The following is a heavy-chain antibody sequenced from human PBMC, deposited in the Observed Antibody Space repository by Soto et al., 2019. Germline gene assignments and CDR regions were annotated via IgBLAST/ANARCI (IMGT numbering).Heavy chain of an antibody. CDR1: GGTFSSYA. J-gene: IGHJ4*02. CDR2: IIPIFGTA. CDR3: AVGVAAPGYYFDY. V-gene: IGHV1-69*13. Sequence: SVKVSCKASGGTFSSYAISWVRQAPGQGLEWMGGIIPIFGTANYAQKFQGRVTITADESTSTAYMELSSLRSEDTAVYYCAVGVAAPGYYFDYWGQGTLVTVSS. D-gene: IGHD6-19*01.